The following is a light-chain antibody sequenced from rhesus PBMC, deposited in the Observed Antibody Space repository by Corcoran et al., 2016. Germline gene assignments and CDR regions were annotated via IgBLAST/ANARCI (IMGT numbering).Light chain of an antibody. CDR1: SSDLGGYNY. CDR3: ISYAGRNTDI. Sequence: QAALTQPRSVSGSPGKSVTFSCTGTSSDLGGYNYVSWYQQHPGTAPKLMIYEVSKRPSGVSDRFSGSKSGNTASLTISGLQAEDEADYYCISYAGRNTDIFATGTRLTVL. J-gene: IGLJ1*01. CDR2: EVS. V-gene: IGLV2-32*02.